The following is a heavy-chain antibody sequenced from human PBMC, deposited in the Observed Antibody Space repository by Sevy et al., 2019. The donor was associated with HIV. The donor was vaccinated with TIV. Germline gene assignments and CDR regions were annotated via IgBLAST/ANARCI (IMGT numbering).Heavy chain of an antibody. Sequence: GGSLRLSCAASGFTFSDHYMDWVRQAPGKGLEWIGRSRNKANSYTTEYAASVKGRFTISRDESKNSLYLQMNSLKSEERAIYYCTRALIVVAGFVRYYHGMDVWGQGTTVTVSS. V-gene: IGHV3-72*01. D-gene: IGHD6-19*01. CDR1: GFTFSDHY. CDR3: TRALIVVAGFVRYYHGMDV. J-gene: IGHJ6*02. CDR2: SRNKANSYTT.